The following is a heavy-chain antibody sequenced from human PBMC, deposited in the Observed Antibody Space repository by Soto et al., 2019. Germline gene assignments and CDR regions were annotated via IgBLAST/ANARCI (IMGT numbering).Heavy chain of an antibody. D-gene: IGHD3-9*01. CDR3: ARVQGDVLRYPESWTNWFDP. CDR2: IYYSGST. CDR1: GGSISSYY. Sequence: SETLSLTCTVSGGSISSYYWSWIRQPPGKGLEWIGYIYYSGSTNYNPSLKSRVTISVDTSKNQFSLKLSSVTAADTAVYYCARVQGDVLRYPESWTNWFDPWGQGTLVTVSS. J-gene: IGHJ5*02. V-gene: IGHV4-59*01.